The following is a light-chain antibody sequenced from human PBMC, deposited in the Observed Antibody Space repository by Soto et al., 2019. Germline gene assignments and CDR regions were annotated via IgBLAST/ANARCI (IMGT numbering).Light chain of an antibody. CDR1: QGIATY. Sequence: DVQMTQSPSSLSAFVGDRVTITCRASQGIATYLAWCQQKPGKVPKLLIYATSTLQAGVPSRFSGSGSGTDFTLIINSLQPEYVGTYYCQNYNSAPLTFGGGTKVEIK. CDR2: ATS. CDR3: QNYNSAPLT. V-gene: IGKV1-27*01. J-gene: IGKJ4*01.